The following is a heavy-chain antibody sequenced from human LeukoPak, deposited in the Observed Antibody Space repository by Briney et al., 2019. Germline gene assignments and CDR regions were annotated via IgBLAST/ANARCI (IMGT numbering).Heavy chain of an antibody. V-gene: IGHV3-33*01. J-gene: IGHJ4*02. D-gene: IGHD3-22*01. CDR2: IWHDGGNE. Sequence: GGSLRLSCAASGFTFSYYGMQWVRQAPGKGLEWVALIWHDGGNEYYADSVKGRFTISRDNSKTTLYLQMNSLRAEDTAVYYCARDADTSNHFSWLDYWGQGTLVTVSS. CDR3: ARDADTSNHFSWLDY. CDR1: GFTFSYYG.